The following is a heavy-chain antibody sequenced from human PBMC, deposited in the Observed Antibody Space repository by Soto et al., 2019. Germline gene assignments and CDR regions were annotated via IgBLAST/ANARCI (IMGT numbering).Heavy chain of an antibody. CDR1: GGAFNGYY. D-gene: IGHD3-10*01. V-gene: IGHV4-34*01. Sequence: QVHLPQWGAGLLKPSETLSLTCAVNGGAFNGYYWTWIRQSPGKGLQWIGEINHSGTVDYNPSLKSRVTFSIDTSKKQFSLTLTSVTAADTAVYYCARAGAALVRGSIGGFDYWGQGTLVIVSS. CDR3: ARAGAALVRGSIGGFDY. J-gene: IGHJ4*02. CDR2: INHSGTV.